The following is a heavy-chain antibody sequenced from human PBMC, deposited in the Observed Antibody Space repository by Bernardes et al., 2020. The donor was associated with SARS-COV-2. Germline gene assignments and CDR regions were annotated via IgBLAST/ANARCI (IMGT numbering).Heavy chain of an antibody. CDR1: GFTFSSYA. CDR2: VGGSGDNT. J-gene: IGHJ4*02. Sequence: GGSLRLSCTASGFTFSSYAMNWVRQAPGKGLEWVSVVGGSGDNTNYADSVRGRFTISRDNSKNTLFLQMNSLRSEDSAMYYCAKSPYDSSGSALDYWGQGTLVTVSS. D-gene: IGHD3-22*01. V-gene: IGHV3-23*01. CDR3: AKSPYDSSGSALDY.